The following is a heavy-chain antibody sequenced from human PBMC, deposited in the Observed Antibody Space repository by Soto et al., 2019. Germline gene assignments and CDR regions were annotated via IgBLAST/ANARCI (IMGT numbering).Heavy chain of an antibody. CDR1: GFTFSSYA. CDR2: ISGSGGST. V-gene: IGHV3-23*01. D-gene: IGHD3-16*02. J-gene: IGHJ4*02. Sequence: GGSLRLSCAASGFTFSSYAMSWVRQAPGKGLEWVSAISGSGGSTYYADSVKGRFTISRDNSKNTLYLQMNSLRAEDTAVYYCAKIEYYDYIWGSYLTDYWGQGTLVTVSS. CDR3: AKIEYYDYIWGSYLTDY.